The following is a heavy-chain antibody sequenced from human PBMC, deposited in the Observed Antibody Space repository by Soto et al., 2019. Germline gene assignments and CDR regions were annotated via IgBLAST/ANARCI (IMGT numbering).Heavy chain of an antibody. CDR2: INHSGST. CDR3: ARGLRLLHGGHGGIDY. V-gene: IGHV4-34*01. Sequence: QVQLQQWGAGLLKPSETLSLTCAVYGGSFSGYYWSWIRQPPGKGLEWIGEINHSGSTNYNPSLKRRVTLSVNTSKNQIALELGSVTAADTAVDYCARGLRLLHGGHGGIDYWVQGTLVTVSS. D-gene: IGHD2-15*01. J-gene: IGHJ4*02. CDR1: GGSFSGYY.